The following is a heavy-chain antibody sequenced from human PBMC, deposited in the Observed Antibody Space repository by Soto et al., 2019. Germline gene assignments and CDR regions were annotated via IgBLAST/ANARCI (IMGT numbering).Heavy chain of an antibody. CDR3: ARCGYTYGYDGDV. J-gene: IGHJ6*02. CDR1: GFTFSGYW. CDR2: INSDGSST. V-gene: IGHV3-74*01. D-gene: IGHD5-18*01. Sequence: EVQLVESGGGLVQPGGSLRLSCAASGFTFSGYWMHWVRQAPGKGLVWVSRINSDGSSTSYADSVRGRFTISRDNAKNTLYLQMNSLRAEDTAVYYCARCGYTYGYDGDVWGQGTTVTVSS.